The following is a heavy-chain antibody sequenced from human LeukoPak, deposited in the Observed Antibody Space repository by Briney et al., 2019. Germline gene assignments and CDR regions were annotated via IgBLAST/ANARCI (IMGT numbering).Heavy chain of an antibody. CDR3: ASSLPYSSTWNGFDY. Sequence: PGGSLRLSCAASGFTFSSYAMSWVRQAPGKGLEWVSTIRGSGGGTYYADSVKGRFTISRDNSKNTLYLQMNSLRAEDTAVYYCASSLPYSSTWNGFDYWGQGTLVIVSS. CDR2: IRGSGGGT. D-gene: IGHD6-13*01. V-gene: IGHV3-23*01. J-gene: IGHJ4*02. CDR1: GFTFSSYA.